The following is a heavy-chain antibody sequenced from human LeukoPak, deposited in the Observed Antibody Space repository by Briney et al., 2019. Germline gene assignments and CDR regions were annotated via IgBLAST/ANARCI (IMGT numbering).Heavy chain of an antibody. V-gene: IGHV3-21*01. CDR3: ARDRLEGGETFDS. D-gene: IGHD1-1*01. J-gene: IGHJ4*02. CDR1: GFSFRSYS. CDR2: ITGSSSYI. Sequence: RGSLRLSCAAFGFSFRSYSMDWVRQAPGKGLEWVSSITGSSSYISYADSVKGRFTISRDNAENSLFLQMNSLRPEDTAVYFCARDRLEGGETFDSWGQGTLVTVSS.